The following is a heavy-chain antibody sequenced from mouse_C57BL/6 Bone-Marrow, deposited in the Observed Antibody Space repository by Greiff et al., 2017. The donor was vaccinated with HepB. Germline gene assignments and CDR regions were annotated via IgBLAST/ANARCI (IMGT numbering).Heavy chain of an antibody. CDR3: ARHGSPFFAY. CDR1: GFTFSSYG. D-gene: IGHD1-1*01. V-gene: IGHV5-6*01. Sequence: EVKVVESGGDLVKPGGSLKLSCAASGFTFSSYGMSWVRQTPDKRLEWVATISSGGSYTYYPDSVKGRFTISRDNAKNTLYLQMSSLKSEDTAMYYCARHGSPFFAYWGQGTLVTVSA. CDR2: ISSGGSYT. J-gene: IGHJ3*01.